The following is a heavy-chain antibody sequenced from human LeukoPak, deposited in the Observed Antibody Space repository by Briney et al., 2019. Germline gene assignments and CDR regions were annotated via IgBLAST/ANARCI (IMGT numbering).Heavy chain of an antibody. J-gene: IGHJ6*04. CDR1: GFPFVDYA. Sequence: GSLDLSCPASGFPFVDYAMHWVRQAPGKGREWVSLISWDGGSTYYAASVKGRFTISRDNSKNSLYLQMNSLRAEDTAVYYCAELGITMIGGVWGKGTTVTISS. D-gene: IGHD3-10*02. CDR3: AELGITMIGGV. CDR2: ISWDGGST. V-gene: IGHV3-43D*03.